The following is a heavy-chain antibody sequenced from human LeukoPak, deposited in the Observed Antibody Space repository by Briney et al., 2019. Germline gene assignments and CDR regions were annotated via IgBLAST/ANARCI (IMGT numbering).Heavy chain of an antibody. CDR1: GFTFSSYS. V-gene: IGHV3-48*01. Sequence: GGSLRLSCTASGFTFSSYSMNWVRQAPGKGLEWVSYISSSGSTIYYADSVKGRFTISRDNSKNTLYLQTNSLRAEDTAVYYCAKDQDFWSGDFDYWGQGTLVTVSS. CDR3: AKDQDFWSGDFDY. J-gene: IGHJ4*02. D-gene: IGHD3-3*01. CDR2: ISSSGSTI.